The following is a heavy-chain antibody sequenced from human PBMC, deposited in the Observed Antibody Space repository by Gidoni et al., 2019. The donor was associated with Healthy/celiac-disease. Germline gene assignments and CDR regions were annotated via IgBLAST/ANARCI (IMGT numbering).Heavy chain of an antibody. Sequence: GQRLEWMGWIKAGNGNTKYSQKFQGRVTINRDTYASTAYMELSSLRSEDTAVYYCARDLVRCSGGSCYSDAFDIWGQGTMVTVSS. CDR2: IKAGNGNT. CDR3: ARDLVRCSGGSCYSDAFDI. V-gene: IGHV1-3*01. D-gene: IGHD2-15*01. J-gene: IGHJ3*02.